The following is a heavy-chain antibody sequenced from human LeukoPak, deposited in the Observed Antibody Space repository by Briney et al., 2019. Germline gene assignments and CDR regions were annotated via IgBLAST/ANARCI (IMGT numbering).Heavy chain of an antibody. CDR1: GFTFSNAW. CDR3: TTVGYYDSSGYHDY. CDR2: IKSKTDGGTT. J-gene: IGHJ4*02. Sequence: GGSLRLSCAASGFTFSNAWMSWVRQAPGKGLEWVGRIKSKTDGGTTDYAAPVKGRFTISSDDSKNTLYLQMNSLKTEDTAVYYCTTVGYYDSSGYHDYWGQGTLVTVSS. D-gene: IGHD3-22*01. V-gene: IGHV3-15*01.